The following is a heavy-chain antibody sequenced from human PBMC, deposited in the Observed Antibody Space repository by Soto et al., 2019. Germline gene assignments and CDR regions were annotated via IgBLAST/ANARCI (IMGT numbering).Heavy chain of an antibody. CDR2: IYYSGST. Sequence: SETLSLTCTVSGGSISSSSYYWGWILHPPGKGLEWIGSIYYSGSTYYNPSLKSRVTISVDTSKNQFSLKLSSVTAADTAVYYCARHLTPEDPGSPSWFDLWGHGTLVTVFS. CDR3: ARHLTPEDPGSPSWFDL. V-gene: IGHV4-39*01. CDR1: GGSISSSSYY. J-gene: IGHJ5*02.